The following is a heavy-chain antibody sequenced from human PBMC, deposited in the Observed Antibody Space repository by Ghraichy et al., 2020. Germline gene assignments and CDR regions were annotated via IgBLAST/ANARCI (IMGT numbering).Heavy chain of an antibody. CDR1: SGSVSGGTYY. Sequence: ETLSLTCTPSSGSVSGGTYYWSWIRQSPGGRLEWIGYIFSTGGTNYNPSLESRVTISLDTTENHMSLTVTSVTAADTAVYFCARSAATRRPFDYWGQGTLVTVSS. D-gene: IGHD6-13*01. J-gene: IGHJ4*02. CDR2: IFSTGGT. CDR3: ARSAATRRPFDY. V-gene: IGHV4-61*03.